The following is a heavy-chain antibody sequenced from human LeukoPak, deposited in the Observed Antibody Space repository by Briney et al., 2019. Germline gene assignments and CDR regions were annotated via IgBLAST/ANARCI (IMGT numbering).Heavy chain of an antibody. J-gene: IGHJ4*02. V-gene: IGHV3-33*05. CDR2: VSYDGSDK. CDR3: ARDSRGPDY. CDR1: GFTFSNYD. D-gene: IGHD3-22*01. Sequence: GGSLRLSCAASGFTFSNYDMYWVRQAPGRGLDWVAVVSYDGSDKYYADSVKGRFTVSRDNSRNTLYLQMTGLRVEDTAVYYCARDSRGPDYWGQGALVTVSS.